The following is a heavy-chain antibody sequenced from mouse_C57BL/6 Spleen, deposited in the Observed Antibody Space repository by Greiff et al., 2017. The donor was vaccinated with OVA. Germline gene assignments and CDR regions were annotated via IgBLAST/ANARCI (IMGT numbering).Heavy chain of an antibody. J-gene: IGHJ1*03. CDR3: ARQVYGSTYWYFDV. CDR1: GFTFSDYG. Sequence: EVQGVESGGGLVQPGGSLKLSCAASGFTFSDYGMAWVRQAPRKGPEWVAFISNLAYSIYYADTVTGRFTISRENAKNTLYLEMSSLRSEDTAMYYCARQVYGSTYWYFDVWGTGTTVTVSS. D-gene: IGHD1-1*01. V-gene: IGHV5-15*01. CDR2: ISNLAYSI.